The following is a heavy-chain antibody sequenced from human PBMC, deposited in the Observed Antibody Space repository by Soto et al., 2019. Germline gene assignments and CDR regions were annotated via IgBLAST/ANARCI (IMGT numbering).Heavy chain of an antibody. V-gene: IGHV3-23*01. J-gene: IGHJ4*02. CDR1: GFTFSSYA. CDR2: ISGSGGST. Sequence: PGGSLRLSCAASGFTFSSYAMSWVRQAPGKGLEWVSAISGSGGSTYYADSVKGRFTISRDNSKNTLYLQMNSLRAEDTAVYYCAKDLMDYYDSSGSGYFDYWGQGTLVTVSS. D-gene: IGHD3-22*01. CDR3: AKDLMDYYDSSGSGYFDY.